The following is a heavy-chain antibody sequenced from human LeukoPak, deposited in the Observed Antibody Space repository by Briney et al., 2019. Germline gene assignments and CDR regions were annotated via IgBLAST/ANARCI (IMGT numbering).Heavy chain of an antibody. CDR3: ARLGSGTYETDC. J-gene: IGHJ4*02. Sequence: GGSLRLSCAASGFTFNSNSMNWVRQAPGKGLEWVPAITRSGGSTFYADSVKGRFTISRDNSKNTLYLQMNSLRAEDTALYYCARLGSGTYETDCWGQGTLVAVSS. D-gene: IGHD1-26*01. V-gene: IGHV3-23*01. CDR1: GFTFNSNS. CDR2: ITRSGGST.